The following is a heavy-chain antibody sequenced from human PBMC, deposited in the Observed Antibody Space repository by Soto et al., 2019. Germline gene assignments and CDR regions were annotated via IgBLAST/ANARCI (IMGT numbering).Heavy chain of an antibody. V-gene: IGHV4-31*03. D-gene: IGHD1-26*01. CDR2: IDYSGRT. Sequence: QVQLRESGPGLVKPSQTLSLTCTVSGVSITSGGDYWTWIRQQPGKGLEWIGCIDYSGRTNYNTSLKSRLRISVTTSKTPCSLNLTAVTPADTAVYSCERDRSPVGNPHLDYWGKGTLGPISS. J-gene: IGHJ4*02. CDR3: ERDRSPVGNPHLDY. CDR1: GVSITSGGDY.